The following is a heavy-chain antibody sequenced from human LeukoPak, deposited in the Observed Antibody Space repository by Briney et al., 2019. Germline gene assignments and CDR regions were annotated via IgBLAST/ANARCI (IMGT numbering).Heavy chain of an antibody. CDR1: GFTFSSYG. J-gene: IGHJ4*02. CDR3: AKPQSPSFDWLPGDY. V-gene: IGHV3-30*18. CDR2: ISYDGSNK. Sequence: GRSLRLSCAASGFTFSSYGMHWVRQAPGKGLEWVAVISYDGSNKYYADSAKGRFTISRDNSKNTLYLQMNSLRAEDTAVYYCAKPQSPSFDWLPGDYWGQGTLVTVSS. D-gene: IGHD3-9*01.